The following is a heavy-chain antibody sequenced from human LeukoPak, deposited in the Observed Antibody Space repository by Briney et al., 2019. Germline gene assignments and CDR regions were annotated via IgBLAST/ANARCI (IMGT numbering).Heavy chain of an antibody. CDR2: IYYSGST. J-gene: IGHJ4*02. V-gene: IGHV4-59*08. D-gene: IGHD4-17*01. Sequence: SETLSLTCTVSGGSISSYYWSWIRQPPGKGLEWIGYIYYSGSTNYNPSLKSRVTISVDTSKNQFSLKLSSVTAADTAVYYCARQGTDDYGDKEYYFDYWGQGTLVTVSA. CDR3: ARQGTDDYGDKEYYFDY. CDR1: GGSISSYY.